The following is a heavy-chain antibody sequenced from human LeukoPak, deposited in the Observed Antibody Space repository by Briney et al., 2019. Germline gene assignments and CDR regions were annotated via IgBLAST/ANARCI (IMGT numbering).Heavy chain of an antibody. CDR1: GFTFSSYA. D-gene: IGHD3-10*01. CDR3: VNVWFGELWGAFDI. V-gene: IGHV3-23*01. J-gene: IGHJ3*02. CDR2: ISGSGGST. Sequence: GGSLRLSCSGSGFTFSSYAMSWVRQAPGKGLEWVSAISGSGGSTYYADSVKGRFTISRDNSKSTLYVQINSRRAEDTAVYYCVNVWFGELWGAFDIWGQGTMVTVSS.